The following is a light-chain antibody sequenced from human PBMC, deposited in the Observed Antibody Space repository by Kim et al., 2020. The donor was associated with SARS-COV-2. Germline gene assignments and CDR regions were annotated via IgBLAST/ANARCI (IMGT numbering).Light chain of an antibody. CDR1: RPDVAAYDP. CDR2: DVD. J-gene: IGLJ2*01. CDR3: SSYTVNGTPV. V-gene: IGLV2-14*03. Sequence: SVTISRTETRPDVAAYDPVSWYQQYPGKAPKLILYDVDLRPSAISDRFSGSKSGHTASLTISGLQAEDEALYHCSSYTVNGTPVFGGGTKVTVL.